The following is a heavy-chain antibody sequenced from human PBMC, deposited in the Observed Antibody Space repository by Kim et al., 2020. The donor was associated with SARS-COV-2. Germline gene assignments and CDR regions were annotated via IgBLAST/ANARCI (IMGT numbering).Heavy chain of an antibody. CDR2: IYWDDDK. D-gene: IGHD3-22*01. J-gene: IGHJ4*02. Sequence: SGPTLVNPTQTLTLTCTFSGFSLSTSGVGVGWIRQPPGKALEWLALIYWDDDKRYSPSLKSRLTITKDTSKNQVVLTMTNMDPVDTATYYCAHTYYDSSGYYVSARYYFDYWGQGTLVTVSS. CDR1: GFSLSTSGVG. V-gene: IGHV2-5*02. CDR3: AHTYYDSSGYYVSARYYFDY.